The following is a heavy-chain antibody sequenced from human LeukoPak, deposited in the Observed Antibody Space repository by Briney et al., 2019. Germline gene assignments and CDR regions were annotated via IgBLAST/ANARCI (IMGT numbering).Heavy chain of an antibody. CDR3: ARGFPENYDILTGYSPDYYYYYMDV. Sequence: ASVKVSCKASGYTFTGYYMHWVRQAPGQGLEWMGRINPNSGGTNYAQKFQGRVTMTRDTSISTAYMELSRLRSDDTAVYYSARGFPENYDILTGYSPDYYYYYMDVWGKGTTVTVSS. CDR1: GYTFTGYY. J-gene: IGHJ6*03. D-gene: IGHD3-9*01. V-gene: IGHV1-2*06. CDR2: INPNSGGT.